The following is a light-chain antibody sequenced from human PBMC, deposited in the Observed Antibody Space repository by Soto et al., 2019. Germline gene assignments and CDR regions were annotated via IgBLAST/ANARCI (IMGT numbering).Light chain of an antibody. J-gene: IGKJ1*01. CDR2: GAS. V-gene: IGKV3-15*01. Sequence: EIVLTQSPATLSVSPGDRVTLSCRASQSVDINLAWYQQRPGQAPRLLVYGASTKATDMPGRFSGRGSGTEFPLTINNLQSEDFEVYYCQQYRTWPRTFGQGTKVDIK. CDR1: QSVDIN. CDR3: QQYRTWPRT.